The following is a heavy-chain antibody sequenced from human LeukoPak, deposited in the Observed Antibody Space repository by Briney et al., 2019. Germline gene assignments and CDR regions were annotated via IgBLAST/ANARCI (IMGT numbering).Heavy chain of an antibody. Sequence: PSETLSLTCAVYGGSFSGYYWSWIRQPPGKGLEWIGEINHSGSTNYNPSLKSRVTISVDTSKNQFSLQLNSVTPEDTAVYYCARDYGALDYWGQGTLVTVSS. D-gene: IGHD3-16*01. CDR3: ARDYGALDY. V-gene: IGHV4-34*01. CDR2: INHSGST. CDR1: GGSFSGYY. J-gene: IGHJ4*02.